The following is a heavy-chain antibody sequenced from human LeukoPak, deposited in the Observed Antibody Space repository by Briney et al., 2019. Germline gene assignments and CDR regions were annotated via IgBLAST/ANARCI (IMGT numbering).Heavy chain of an antibody. Sequence: GESLKISCKGSGYSFTSYWIGWVRQMPGKGLEWMGIIYPGDSDTRYSPSFQGQVTISADKPHSPAHLHWRSLTASDNAMYHCARRLPYGDDRNDAFHLWGQGTMLTVSS. CDR2: IYPGDSDT. V-gene: IGHV5-51*01. D-gene: IGHD4-17*01. CDR1: GYSFTSYW. J-gene: IGHJ3*01. CDR3: ARRLPYGDDRNDAFHL.